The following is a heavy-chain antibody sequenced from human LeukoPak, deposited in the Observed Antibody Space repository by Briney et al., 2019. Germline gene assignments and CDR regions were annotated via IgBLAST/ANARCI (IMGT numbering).Heavy chain of an antibody. D-gene: IGHD2-2*01. CDR1: GGSFSGYY. CDR3: ARLLPRRLLVVDDY. Sequence: PSETLSLTCAVYGGSFSGYYWSWIRQPPGKGLEWIGEINHSGSTNYNSSLKSRVTISVDTSKNQFSLKLSSVTAADTAVYYCARLLPRRLLVVDDYWGQGTLVTVSS. V-gene: IGHV4-34*01. CDR2: INHSGST. J-gene: IGHJ4*02.